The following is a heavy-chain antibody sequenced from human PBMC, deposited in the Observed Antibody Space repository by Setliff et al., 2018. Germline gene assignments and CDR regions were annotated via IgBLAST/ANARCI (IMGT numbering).Heavy chain of an antibody. CDR2: VIPVFGTA. D-gene: IGHD2-8*01. J-gene: IGHJ4*02. Sequence: SVKVSCKASGGTFRTDGFNWVRQAPGQGLEWMGRVIPVFGTAKYAQKFQGRVTITADESTSTAYMELRSLRSDDTAVYYCSRLVRFCTKTVCQRLSGDDCWGQGTLVTVSS. CDR1: GGTFRTDG. CDR3: SRLVRFCTKTVCQRLSGDDC. V-gene: IGHV1-69*13.